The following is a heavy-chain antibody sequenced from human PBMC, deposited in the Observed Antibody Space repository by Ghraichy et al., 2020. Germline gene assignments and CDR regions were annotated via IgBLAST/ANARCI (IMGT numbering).Heavy chain of an antibody. CDR2: ISHNERT. J-gene: IGHJ3*01. V-gene: IGHV4-30-2*06. D-gene: IGHD6-6*01. CDR3: AGKALLHSRSLAFDV. CDR1: GASITTGGYA. Sequence: SETLSLTCAVSGASITTGGYAWSWIRQSPGKGLEWIGYISHNERTDYNPSLGSRVAISFDRTTNQFSLHLSSVTAADTAVYFCAGKALLHSRSLAFDVWGQGTTVTVSS.